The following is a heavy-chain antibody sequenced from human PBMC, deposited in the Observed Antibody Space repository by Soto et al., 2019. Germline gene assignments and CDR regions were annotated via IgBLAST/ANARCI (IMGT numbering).Heavy chain of an antibody. V-gene: IGHV1-18*01. CDR1: GYTFTSYG. CDR2: LSAYTGNT. D-gene: IGHD1-26*01. CDR3: ARDAGVSGELYY. Sequence: QVQLVQSGAEVKKPGASVKVSCKASGYTFTSYGISWVRQSPGQWLEWMGWLSAYTGNTNYAQKRQGRVTMTTDTPTSTADMELRSLRSEDTAVYYCARDAGVSGELYYWGQGTLVTVSS. J-gene: IGHJ4*02.